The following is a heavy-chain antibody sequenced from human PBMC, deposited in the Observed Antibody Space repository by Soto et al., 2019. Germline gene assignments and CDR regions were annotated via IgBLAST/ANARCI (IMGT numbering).Heavy chain of an antibody. CDR1: GFTFSSYA. D-gene: IGHD6-13*01. CDR2: ISGSGGST. J-gene: IGHJ6*02. Sequence: VQLLESGGGLVQPGGSLRLSCAASGFTFSSYAMSWVRQAPGKGLEWVSAISGSGGSTYYADSVKGRFTISRDNSKNTLYLQMNSLRAEDTAVYYCAKGSLSSSWYTDYYYYGMDVWGQGTTVTVSS. V-gene: IGHV3-23*01. CDR3: AKGSLSSSWYTDYYYYGMDV.